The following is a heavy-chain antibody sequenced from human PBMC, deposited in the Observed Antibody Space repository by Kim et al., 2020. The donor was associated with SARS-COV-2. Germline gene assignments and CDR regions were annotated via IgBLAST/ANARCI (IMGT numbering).Heavy chain of an antibody. Sequence: GGSLRLSCAASGFTFSSYGMHWVRQAPGKGLEWVAVISYDGSNKYYADSVKGRFTISRDNSKNTLYLQMNSLRAEDTAVYYCARDFQDILTGYYWFDPWGQGTLVTVSS. CDR1: GFTFSSYG. D-gene: IGHD3-9*01. CDR3: ARDFQDILTGYYWFDP. J-gene: IGHJ5*02. CDR2: ISYDGSNK. V-gene: IGHV3-33*05.